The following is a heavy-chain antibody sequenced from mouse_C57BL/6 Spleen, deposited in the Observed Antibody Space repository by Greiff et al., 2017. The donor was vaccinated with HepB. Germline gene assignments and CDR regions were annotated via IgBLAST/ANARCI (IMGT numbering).Heavy chain of an antibody. CDR3: ARTARIKY. CDR1: GYSITSGYG. J-gene: IGHJ2*01. CDR2: ISYSGST. Sequence: EVQLQQSGPGLVKPSQSLSLTCTVTGYSITSGYGWNWIRQFPGNQLEWMGYISYSGSTNYKPSLKSRISITPDTSKNQLFLQLNSVTTEDTAKYYCARTARIKYWGQGTTLTVSS. V-gene: IGHV3-2*02. D-gene: IGHD1-2*01.